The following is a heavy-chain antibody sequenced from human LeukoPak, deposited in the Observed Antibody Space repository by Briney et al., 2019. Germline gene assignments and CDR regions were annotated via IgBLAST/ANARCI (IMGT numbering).Heavy chain of an antibody. CDR1: GGSISSFY. V-gene: IGHV4-34*01. J-gene: IGHJ4*02. CDR2: INHSGST. Sequence: SETLSPTCTVSGGSISSFYWSWIRRPPGKGLEWIGEINHSGSTNYNPSLKSRVTMSVDTSKNQFSLKLSSVTAADTAVYYCAGFMITFWGVIGHFDYWGQGTLVTVSS. D-gene: IGHD3-16*02. CDR3: AGFMITFWGVIGHFDY.